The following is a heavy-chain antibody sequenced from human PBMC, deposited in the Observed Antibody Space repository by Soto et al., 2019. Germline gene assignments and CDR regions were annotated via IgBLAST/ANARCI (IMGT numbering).Heavy chain of an antibody. CDR2: ISNSGRIT. V-gene: IGHV3-11*01. J-gene: IGHJ4*02. CDR1: GFTFSDYY. CDR3: ARDHGGGGLTLEY. Sequence: QVHLEESGGGLVKPGGSLRLSCRASGFTFSDYYMSWIRQAPGKGLEWVADISNSGRITHHADSVEGRFTIYRDNAKDSLFLQLNNLRPEDADIYYCARDHGGGGLTLEYWGQGTLVTVSS. D-gene: IGHD3-16*01.